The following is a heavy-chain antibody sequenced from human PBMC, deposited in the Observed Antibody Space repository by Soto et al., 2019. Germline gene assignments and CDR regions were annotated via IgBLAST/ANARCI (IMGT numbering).Heavy chain of an antibody. Sequence: GGSLRLSCAASGFTFSGYGMHWVRQAPGKGLEWVAVIWYDGSNKYYADSVKGRFTISRDNSKNTLYLQMNSLRAEDTAVYYCARDLRXYCSGGSCYEPYYGMDVWGQGTTVTVSS. CDR3: ARDLRXYCSGGSCYEPYYGMDV. CDR2: IWYDGSNK. V-gene: IGHV3-33*01. J-gene: IGHJ6*02. CDR1: GFTFSGYG. D-gene: IGHD2-15*01.